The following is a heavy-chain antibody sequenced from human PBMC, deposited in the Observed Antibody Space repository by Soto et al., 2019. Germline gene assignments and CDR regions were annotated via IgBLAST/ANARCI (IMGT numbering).Heavy chain of an antibody. Sequence: GGSLRLSCAASGFTFSTYAMSWVRQAPGKGLEWVSGISGYGDTTDYGDSVKGRFTISRDNSRNTLFLQMSSLRAEDTAIYYCANAGAHDFPLDFWGQGTLVTVSS. CDR3: ANAGAHDFPLDF. CDR1: GFTFSTYA. V-gene: IGHV3-23*01. CDR2: ISGYGDTT. J-gene: IGHJ4*02. D-gene: IGHD3-3*01.